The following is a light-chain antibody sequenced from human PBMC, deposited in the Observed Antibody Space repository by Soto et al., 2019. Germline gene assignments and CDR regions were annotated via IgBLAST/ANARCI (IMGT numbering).Light chain of an antibody. CDR3: QSYDSSLSGSV. CDR2: RNS. V-gene: IGLV1-40*01. J-gene: IGLJ2*01. Sequence: QSVLTQPPSVSGAPGQRVTISCTGSSSNIGAGYDVHWYQQLPGTAPKLLIYRNSNRPSGVPDRFSGSKSGTSGSLAITGLQAEDEDDDYCQSYDSSLSGSVFGGGTKLTVL. CDR1: SSNIGAGYD.